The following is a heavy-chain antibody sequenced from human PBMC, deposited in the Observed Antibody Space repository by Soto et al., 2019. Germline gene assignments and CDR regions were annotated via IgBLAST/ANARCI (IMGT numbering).Heavy chain of an antibody. CDR1: GYTFTGYY. V-gene: IGHV1-2*04. D-gene: IGHD3-16*02. J-gene: IGHJ5*02. CDR2: INPNSGGT. CDR3: ARSRRVPYIWGSYRSAWFDP. Sequence: ASVKVSCKASGYTFTGYYMHWVRQAPGQGLEWMGWINPNSGGTNYAQKFQGWVTMTRDTSISTAYMELSRLRSDDTAVYYCARSRRVPYIWGSYRSAWFDPWGQGTLVTVSS.